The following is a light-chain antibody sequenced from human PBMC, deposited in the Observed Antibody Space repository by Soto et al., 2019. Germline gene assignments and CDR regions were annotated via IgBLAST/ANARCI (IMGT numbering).Light chain of an antibody. CDR3: QPANSFPLT. V-gene: IGKV1-12*01. CDR1: QCISSW. J-gene: IGKJ4*01. CDR2: AAS. Sequence: DIPMTQSPSSVSSSVGDRVTITCRASQCISSWLAWYQQKPGKAPQLLIYAASSLQSGVPSRFSGSGSATDFTLTISSLQPEDFATYYCQPANSFPLTFGGGTKVEIK.